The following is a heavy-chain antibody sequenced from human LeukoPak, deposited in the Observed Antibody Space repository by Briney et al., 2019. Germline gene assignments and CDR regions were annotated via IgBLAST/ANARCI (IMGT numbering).Heavy chain of an antibody. CDR3: TRRGYYYDSSCSSRAFDI. Sequence: SETPSLTCAVYGGSFSGYYWSWIRQPPGKGLEWIGEINHSGSTNYNPSLKSRVTISVDTSKNQFSLKLSSVTAADTAVYYCTRRGYYYDSSCSSRAFDIWGQGTMVTVSS. CDR2: INHSGST. J-gene: IGHJ3*02. D-gene: IGHD3-22*01. CDR1: GGSFSGYY. V-gene: IGHV4-34*01.